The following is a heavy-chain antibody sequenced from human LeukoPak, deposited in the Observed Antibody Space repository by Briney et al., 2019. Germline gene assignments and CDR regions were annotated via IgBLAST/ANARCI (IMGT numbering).Heavy chain of an antibody. V-gene: IGHV4-39*07. J-gene: IGHJ1*01. CDR1: GGSISSSSYY. CDR3: ARQTGPKVLRKTEHGESLGYFQH. D-gene: IGHD1-14*01. CDR2: IYYSGST. Sequence: SETLSLTCTVSGGSISSSSYYWGWIRQPPGKGLEWIGSIYYSGSTYYNPSLKSRVTISVDTSKNQFSLKLSSVTAADTAVYYCARQTGPKVLRKTEHGESLGYFQHWGQGTLVTVSS.